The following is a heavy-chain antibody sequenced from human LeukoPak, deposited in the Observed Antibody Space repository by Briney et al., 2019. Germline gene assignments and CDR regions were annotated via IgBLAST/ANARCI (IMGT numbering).Heavy chain of an antibody. D-gene: IGHD6-19*01. V-gene: IGHV3-7*03. Sequence: GGSLRLSCAASGFTFSSYWMSWVRQAPGKGLEWVANIKQDGSEKYYVDSVKGRFTISRDNSKNTLYLQMNSLRAEDTAVYYCAKGDRIAVARPFDYWGQGTLVTVSS. CDR1: GFTFSSYW. CDR3: AKGDRIAVARPFDY. J-gene: IGHJ4*02. CDR2: IKQDGSEK.